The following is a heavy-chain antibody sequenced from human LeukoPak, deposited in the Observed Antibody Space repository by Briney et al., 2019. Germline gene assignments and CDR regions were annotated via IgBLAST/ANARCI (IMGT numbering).Heavy chain of an antibody. CDR2: INPSGGST. CDR1: GHTFTSYY. V-gene: IGHV1-46*01. J-gene: IGHJ4*02. CDR3: ARASPYCSSTSCYATPFDY. Sequence: ASVKVSCKASGHTFTSYYMHWVRQAPGQGLEWMGIINPSGGSTSYAQKFQGRVTMTRDTSTSTVYMELSSLRSEDTAVYYCARASPYCSSTSCYATPFDYWGQGTLVTVSS. D-gene: IGHD2-2*01.